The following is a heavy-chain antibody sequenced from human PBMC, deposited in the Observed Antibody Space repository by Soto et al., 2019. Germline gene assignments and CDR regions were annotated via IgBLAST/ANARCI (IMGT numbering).Heavy chain of an antibody. CDR2: IYSGGST. CDR1: GFTVSSNY. V-gene: IGHV3-53*01. CDR3: ASPQYAGPTRYGMDV. J-gene: IGHJ6*02. Sequence: GGSLRLSCAASGFTVSSNYMSWVRQAPGKGLEWVSVIYSGGSTYYADSVKGRFTISRDNSKNTLYLQMNSLRAEDTAVYYCASPQYAGPTRYGMDVWGQGTTVTVSS.